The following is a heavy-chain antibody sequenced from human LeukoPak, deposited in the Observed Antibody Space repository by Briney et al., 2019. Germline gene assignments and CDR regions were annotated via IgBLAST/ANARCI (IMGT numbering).Heavy chain of an antibody. CDR1: GGSIISSSYY. CDR3: ARDLFQQYYYDSSGSEGAFDI. V-gene: IGHV4-39*07. D-gene: IGHD3-22*01. J-gene: IGHJ3*02. CDR2: IYYSGNT. Sequence: SETLSLTCTVSGGSIISSSYYWGWIRQPPGKGLEWIGSIYYSGNTDYNPSLKSRVTISVDTSKNQFSLKLSSVTAADTAVYYCARDLFQQYYYDSSGSEGAFDIWGQGTMVTASS.